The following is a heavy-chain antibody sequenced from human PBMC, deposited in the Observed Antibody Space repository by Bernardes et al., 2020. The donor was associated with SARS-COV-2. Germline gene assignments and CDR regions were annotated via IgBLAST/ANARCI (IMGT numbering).Heavy chain of an antibody. V-gene: IGHV3-73*01. CDR2: IRSKANSYAT. Sequence: GGSLRLSCAASGFTFSGSAMHWVRQASGKGLEWVGRIRSKANSYATAYAASVKGRFTISRDDSKNTAYLQMNSLKTEDTAVYYCARDSGNIVTTTERFDYWGQGTLVTVSS. CDR1: GFTFSGSA. J-gene: IGHJ4*02. CDR3: ARDSGNIVTTTERFDY. D-gene: IGHD5-12*01.